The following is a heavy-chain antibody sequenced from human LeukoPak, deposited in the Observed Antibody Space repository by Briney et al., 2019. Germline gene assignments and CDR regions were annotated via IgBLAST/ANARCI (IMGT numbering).Heavy chain of an antibody. J-gene: IGHJ6*03. D-gene: IGHD2-2*01. V-gene: IGHV3-23*01. CDR3: AKDQSRGSAYYYYYYYMDV. Sequence: GGSLRLSCAASGFTFSTYGMSWVRQAPGKGLEWVSGISGSGGASYYADSVKGRFTISRDNAKNSLYLQMNSLRAEDTAVYYCAKDQSRGSAYYYYYYYMDVWGKGTTVTISS. CDR1: GFTFSTYG. CDR2: ISGSGGAS.